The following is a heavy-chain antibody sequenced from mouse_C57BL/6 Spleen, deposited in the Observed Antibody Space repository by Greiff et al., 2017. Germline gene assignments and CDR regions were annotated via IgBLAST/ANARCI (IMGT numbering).Heavy chain of an antibody. CDR2: IDPSDSYT. Sequence: QVQLQQPGAELVKPGASVKLSCKASGYTFTSYWMQWVKQRPGQGLEWIGEIDPSDSYTNYNQKFKGKATLTVDTSSSTAYMQLSSLTSEDSAVYYCARRKDYPYYFDYWGQGTTLTVSS. V-gene: IGHV1-50*01. D-gene: IGHD5-5*01. CDR1: GYTFTSYW. J-gene: IGHJ2*01. CDR3: ARRKDYPYYFDY.